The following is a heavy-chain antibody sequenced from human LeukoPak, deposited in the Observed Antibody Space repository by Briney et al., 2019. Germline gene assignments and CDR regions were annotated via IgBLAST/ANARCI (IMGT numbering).Heavy chain of an antibody. V-gene: IGHV4-59*08. CDR2: IYYSGST. D-gene: IGHD6-19*01. J-gene: IGHJ4*02. CDR1: GVSITSYY. CDR3: ARQWGRLGFDY. Sequence: SETLSLTCTVSGVSITSYYWSWIRQPPGKGLEWIGYIYYSGSTNYNPSLKSRVTISVDTSKNQFSLKLSSMTAADTAVYYCARQWGRLGFDYWGQGTLVTVSS.